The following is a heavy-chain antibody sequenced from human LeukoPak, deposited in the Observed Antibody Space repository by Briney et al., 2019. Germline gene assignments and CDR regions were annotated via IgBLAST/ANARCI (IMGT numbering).Heavy chain of an antibody. CDR3: ARDPTTVVSVLYYFVD. CDR1: GRSIIGYH. CDR2: INHSGSA. J-gene: IGHJ4*02. V-gene: IGHV4-34*01. D-gene: IGHD4-11*01. Sequence: SESLSLTCGLFGRSIIGYHWNWIRQSPGKGLEWIGEINHSGSANYNPSFKSRVTISLDTSKNQFSLELRSVTAADTAVYYCARDPTTVVSVLYYFVDWGQGTVDTLSS.